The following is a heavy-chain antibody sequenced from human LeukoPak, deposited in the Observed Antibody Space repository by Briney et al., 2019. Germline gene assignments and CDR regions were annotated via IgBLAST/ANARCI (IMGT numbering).Heavy chain of an antibody. D-gene: IGHD5-18*01. Sequence: PGGSLRLSCAASGFTLSSYWMSWVRQAPGKGLEWVANIKQEGREKYYVDSVKGRFTISRDNAKNSLYLQMNSLRAEDTAVYYCARGPFPHMQLWFDDAFDIWGQGTMVTVSS. J-gene: IGHJ3*02. CDR1: GFTLSSYW. CDR2: IKQEGREK. CDR3: ARGPFPHMQLWFDDAFDI. V-gene: IGHV3-7*01.